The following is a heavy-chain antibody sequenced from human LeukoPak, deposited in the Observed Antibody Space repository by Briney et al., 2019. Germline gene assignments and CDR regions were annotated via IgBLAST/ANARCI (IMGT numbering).Heavy chain of an antibody. CDR3: ARGRTVDGSGYIDY. CDR1: GGSISTNDYY. CDR2: FGHGRNA. J-gene: IGHJ4*02. Sequence: KPSETLSLTCTMSGGSISTNDYYWGWIRQPPGKGLEWIGSFGHGRNAFSNPSLKSRVTISVDTSKNQFSLKLSSVTAADTAVYYCARGRTVDGSGYIDYWGQGTLVTVSS. D-gene: IGHD3-22*01. V-gene: IGHV4-39*01.